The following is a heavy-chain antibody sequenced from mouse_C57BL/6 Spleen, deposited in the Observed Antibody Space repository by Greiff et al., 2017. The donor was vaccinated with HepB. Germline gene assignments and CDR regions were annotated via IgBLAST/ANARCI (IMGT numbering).Heavy chain of an antibody. CDR1: GFSLTSYG. J-gene: IGHJ4*01. V-gene: IGHV2-2*01. CDR2: IWSGGST. Sequence: VKLMESGPGLVQPSQSLSITCTVSGFSLTSYGVHWVRQSPGKGLEWLGVIWSGGSTDYNAAFISRLSISKDNSKSQVFFKMNSLQADDTAIYYCARNFITTVVDAMDYWGQGTSVTVSS. CDR3: ARNFITTVVDAMDY. D-gene: IGHD1-1*01.